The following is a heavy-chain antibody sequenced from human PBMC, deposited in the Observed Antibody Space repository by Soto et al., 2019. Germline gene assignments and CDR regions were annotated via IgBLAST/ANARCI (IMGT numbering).Heavy chain of an antibody. CDR2: ISSSGSTA. V-gene: IGHV3-48*03. CDR1: GFTFSRFE. D-gene: IGHD3-10*01. J-gene: IGHJ4*02. CDR3: TRAAWFPYLSFY. Sequence: GGSLRLSCAASGFTFSRFELHWVRQAPGKGLEWISYISSSGSTAYYASSVEGRFTISRDNANNTVYLQMDSLRAEDTALYYCTRAAWFPYLSFYWGQGALVTVSS.